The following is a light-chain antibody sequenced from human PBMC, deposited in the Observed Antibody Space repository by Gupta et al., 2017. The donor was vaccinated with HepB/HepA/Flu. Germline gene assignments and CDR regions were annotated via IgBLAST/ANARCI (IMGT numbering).Light chain of an antibody. J-gene: IGLJ2*01. CDR2: EFK. Sequence: VSWYQQHPGKAPTLIIYEFKNRPSGISSRFSGSKSGNTASLTISGLQTEDEADYYCCSYTSTTPVVFGGGTKLTVL. CDR3: CSYTSTTPVV. V-gene: IGLV2-23*02.